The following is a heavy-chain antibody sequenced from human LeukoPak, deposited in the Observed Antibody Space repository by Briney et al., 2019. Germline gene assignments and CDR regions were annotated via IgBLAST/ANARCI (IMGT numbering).Heavy chain of an antibody. CDR1: GFTFTSSA. J-gene: IGHJ4*02. Sequence: ASVKVSCKASGFTFTSSAMQWVRQARGQRLEWIGWIVVGSGNTNYAQKFQERVTITRDMSTSTAYMELSSLRSEDTAVYYCAADIRSTVTTNCFDYWGQGTLVTVSS. D-gene: IGHD4-17*01. CDR2: IVVGSGNT. CDR3: AADIRSTVTTNCFDY. V-gene: IGHV1-58*02.